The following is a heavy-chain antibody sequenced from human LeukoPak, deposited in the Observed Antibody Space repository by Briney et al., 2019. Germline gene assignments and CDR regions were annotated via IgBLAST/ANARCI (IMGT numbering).Heavy chain of an antibody. D-gene: IGHD5-12*01. CDR3: ARDADSGYRRSENWFDP. V-gene: IGHV4-31*03. CDR2: IYYSGST. Sequence: SETLSLTCTVSGGSISSGGYYWSWIRQHPGKGLEWIGYIYYSGSTYYNPSLKSRVTISVDTSKNRFSLKLSSVTAADTAVYYCARDADSGYRRSENWFDPWGQGTLVTVSS. J-gene: IGHJ5*02. CDR1: GGSISSGGYY.